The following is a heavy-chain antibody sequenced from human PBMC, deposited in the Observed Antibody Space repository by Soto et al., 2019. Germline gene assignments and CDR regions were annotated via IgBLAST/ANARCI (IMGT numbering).Heavy chain of an antibody. V-gene: IGHV3-21*01. CDR1: GFTFSSYS. CDR3: AREGYNWNYREDY. CDR2: ISSSSSYI. J-gene: IGHJ4*02. Sequence: EVQLLESGGGLVKPGGSLRLSCAASGFTFSSYSMNWVRQAPGKGLEWVSSISSSSSYIYYADSVKGRFTISRDNAKNSLYPQMNSLRAEDTAVYYCAREGYNWNYREDYWGQGTLVTVS. D-gene: IGHD1-7*01.